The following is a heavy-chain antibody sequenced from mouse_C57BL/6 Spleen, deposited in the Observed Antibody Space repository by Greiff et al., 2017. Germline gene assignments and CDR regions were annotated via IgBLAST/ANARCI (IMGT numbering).Heavy chain of an antibody. Sequence: QVQLQQSGAELVKPGASVKLSCKASGYTFTEYTIHWVKQRSGQGLEWIGWFYPGSGSIKYNEKFKDKATFTADKSSSTVYMELSRLTSEDSAVYFCARHEETGDYDGYAMDYWGQGTSVTVSS. V-gene: IGHV1-62-2*01. D-gene: IGHD2-4*01. CDR3: ARHEETGDYDGYAMDY. CDR2: FYPGSGSI. CDR1: GYTFTEYT. J-gene: IGHJ4*01.